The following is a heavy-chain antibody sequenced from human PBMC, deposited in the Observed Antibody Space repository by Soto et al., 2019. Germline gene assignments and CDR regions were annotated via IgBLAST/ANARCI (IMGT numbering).Heavy chain of an antibody. CDR1: GFPLSTSRVG. CDR2: IYWDDDK. CDR3: AHQPPRIWFGEFSSWFDP. D-gene: IGHD3-10*01. V-gene: IGHV2-5*02. J-gene: IGHJ5*02. Sequence: TCTFSGFPLSTSRVGVGWIRQPPGKALEWLALIYWDDDKRYSPSLKSRLTITKDTSKNQVVLTMTNMDPVDTATYYCAHQPPRIWFGEFSSWFDPWGQGTLVTVSS.